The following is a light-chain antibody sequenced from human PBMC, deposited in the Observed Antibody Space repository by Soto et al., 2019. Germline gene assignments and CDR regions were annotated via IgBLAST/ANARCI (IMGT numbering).Light chain of an antibody. CDR1: SSNIGSNT. V-gene: IGLV1-44*01. J-gene: IGLJ3*02. CDR2: NND. Sequence: QPVLTQAPSVSGTPGQRVTISCSGTSSNIGSNTVNWYQQLPGTAPKLLIYNNDQRPSGVPDRFSGSKSGTSASLAIGGLQSEDEADYYCAAWDDSLNGWVFGGGTKVTVL. CDR3: AAWDDSLNGWV.